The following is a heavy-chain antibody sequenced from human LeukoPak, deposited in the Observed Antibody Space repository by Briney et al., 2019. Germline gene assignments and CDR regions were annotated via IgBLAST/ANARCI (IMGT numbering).Heavy chain of an antibody. J-gene: IGHJ4*02. CDR3: AKGPGYYYGSGSYPLDY. Sequence: GGSLRLSCAASGFAFSSYGMHWVRQAPGKGLEWVAVISYDGSNKYCADSVKGRFTISRDNSKNTLYLQMNSLRAEDTAVYYCAKGPGYYYGSGSYPLDYWGQGTLVTVSS. D-gene: IGHD3-10*01. V-gene: IGHV3-30*18. CDR1: GFAFSSYG. CDR2: ISYDGSNK.